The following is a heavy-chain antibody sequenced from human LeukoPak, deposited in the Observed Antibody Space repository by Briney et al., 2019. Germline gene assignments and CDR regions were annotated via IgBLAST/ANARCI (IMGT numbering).Heavy chain of an antibody. D-gene: IGHD3-22*01. Sequence: PSETLSLTCTASGGSISSYYWSWIRQPAGKGLEWVGRIYTSGGIKYNPSPKSRVTMSVDTSKNQFSLKLGSGTAADTAVYYCARQNCWDYESSLKNWGQGTLVTVSS. V-gene: IGHV4-4*07. J-gene: IGHJ4*02. CDR3: ARQNCWDYESSLKN. CDR1: GGSISSYY. CDR2: IYTSGGI.